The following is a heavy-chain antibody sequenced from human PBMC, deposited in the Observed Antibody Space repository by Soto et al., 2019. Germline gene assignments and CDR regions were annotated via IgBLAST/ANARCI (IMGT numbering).Heavy chain of an antibody. CDR1: GFDFRSYA. V-gene: IGHV3-30*04. D-gene: IGHD7-27*01. J-gene: IGHJ5*02. CDR3: ARGAYMSNWEWLDP. Sequence: QVQLVESGGGVVKPGRSLRLSCAASGFDFRSYAIHWVRQAPGKGLEWVGVISYERSIEYYADSVKGRFTISRDNSKNTLHLQMNSLRGEDTAIYYCARGAYMSNWEWLDPWGQGTLVTVSS. CDR2: ISYERSIE.